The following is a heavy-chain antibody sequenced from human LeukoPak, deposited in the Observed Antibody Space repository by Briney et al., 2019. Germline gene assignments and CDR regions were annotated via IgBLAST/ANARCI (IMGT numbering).Heavy chain of an antibody. V-gene: IGHV4-61*08. Sequence: PSETLSLTCAVSGSSISSGGYSWSWIRQPPGKGLEWIGYIYYSGSTNYDPSLKSRVTISVDTSKNQFSLKLSSVTAADTAVYYCARHEGFLGYYGSGITYWGQGTLVTVSS. J-gene: IGHJ4*02. D-gene: IGHD3-10*01. CDR1: GSSISSGGYS. CDR2: IYYSGST. CDR3: ARHEGFLGYYGSGITY.